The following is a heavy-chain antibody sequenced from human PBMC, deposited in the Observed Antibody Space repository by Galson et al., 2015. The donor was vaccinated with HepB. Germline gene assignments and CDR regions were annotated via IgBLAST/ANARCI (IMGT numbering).Heavy chain of an antibody. D-gene: IGHD1-26*01. CDR1: GFTFSSHW. Sequence: SLRLSCAASGFTFSSHWMHWVRQVPGKGLVWVSRISGDGSRTNYADSVKGRFTISRDNAKNTLFLQMSSLRADDTALYYCARDRMVGPTVFDPWGQGALVAVSS. CDR2: ISGDGSRT. V-gene: IGHV3-74*01. J-gene: IGHJ5*02. CDR3: ARDRMVGPTVFDP.